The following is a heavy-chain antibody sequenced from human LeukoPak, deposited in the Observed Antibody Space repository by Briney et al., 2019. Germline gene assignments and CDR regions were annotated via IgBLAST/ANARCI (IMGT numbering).Heavy chain of an antibody. J-gene: IGHJ4*02. V-gene: IGHV3-7*01. CDR3: ARVGTWELQRVFDY. CDR2: IQRGGSES. Sequence: GGSLRLSCTASGFTFTDYWMTWVRQAPGKGLEWVASIQRGGSESYYVDSVKGRFTISRENAKNSLYLQMDSLRVEDTAVYYCARVGTWELQRVFDYWGQGTLVTVSS. D-gene: IGHD1-26*01. CDR1: GFTFTDYW.